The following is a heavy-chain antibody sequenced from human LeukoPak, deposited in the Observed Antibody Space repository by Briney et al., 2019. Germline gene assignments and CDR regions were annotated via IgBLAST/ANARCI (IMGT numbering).Heavy chain of an antibody. CDR1: GFTFSSYG. D-gene: IGHD2-2*01. CDR2: ISYGGSNK. V-gene: IGHV3-30*18. Sequence: GGSLRLSCAASGFTFSSYGMHWVRQAPGKGLEWVAVISYGGSNKYYADSVKGRFTISRDNSKNTLYLQMNSLRAEDTAVYYCAKDRANCSSTSCYGYYYYGMDVWGKGTTVTVSS. CDR3: AKDRANCSSTSCYGYYYYGMDV. J-gene: IGHJ6*04.